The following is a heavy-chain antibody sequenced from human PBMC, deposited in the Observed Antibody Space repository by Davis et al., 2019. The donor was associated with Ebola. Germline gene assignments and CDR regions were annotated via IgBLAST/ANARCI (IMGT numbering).Heavy chain of an antibody. Sequence: PSETLSLTCTVSGGSISSGNYYWAWIRQPPGKGLEWIASISYSGTTYYNPSLKSRVTMTRDTSTSTVYMELSSLRSEDTAVYYCARGIAVAGTWFDPWGQGTLVTVSS. J-gene: IGHJ5*02. CDR2: ISYSGTT. CDR1: GGSISSGNYY. V-gene: IGHV4-39*07. CDR3: ARGIAVAGTWFDP. D-gene: IGHD6-19*01.